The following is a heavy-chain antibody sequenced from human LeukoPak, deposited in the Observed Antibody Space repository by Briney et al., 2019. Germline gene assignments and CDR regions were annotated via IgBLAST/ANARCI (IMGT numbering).Heavy chain of an antibody. J-gene: IGHJ4*02. CDR3: ARGEAYGY. V-gene: IGHV4-59*01. CDR1: GGSISGYY. D-gene: IGHD3-16*01. CDR2: THYSGST. Sequence: SETLSFTCTVSGGSISGYYWSWIRQPPGKGLEWIGYTHYSGSTNYNPSLKSRVTISVDTSKNQFSLQLNSVTAADTAVYYCARGEAYGYWGQGTLVTVSS.